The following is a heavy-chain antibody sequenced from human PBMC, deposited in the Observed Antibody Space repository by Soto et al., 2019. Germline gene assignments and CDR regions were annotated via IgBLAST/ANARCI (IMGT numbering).Heavy chain of an antibody. CDR2: IHGSGAGT. V-gene: IGHV3-23*01. CDR3: ARDGVPVNGQWDYFGP. D-gene: IGHD1-26*01. Sequence: EAQLLESGGGLVQPGGSLRLSCAASGFTFSNYAMSWVRQAPGKGLEWVSSIHGSGAGTYYTDSVKGRFTVSRDDSKKQLDPQMSRLTADDTAVYYCARDGVPVNGQWDYFGPWGQSTLVNVAS. CDR1: GFTFSNYA. J-gene: IGHJ5*02.